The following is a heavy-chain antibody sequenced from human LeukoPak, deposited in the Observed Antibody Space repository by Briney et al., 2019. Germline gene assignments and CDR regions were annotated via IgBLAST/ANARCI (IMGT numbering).Heavy chain of an antibody. J-gene: IGHJ2*01. CDR2: IYYSGST. V-gene: IGHV4-59*12. CDR1: GGSISSYY. CDR3: ARDREGLTGDYWYFDL. Sequence: PSETLSLTCTVSGGSISSYYWSWIRQLPGKGLEWIGYIYYSGSTNYNPSLKSRVTISVDTSKNQFSLKLSSVTAADTAVYYCARDREGLTGDYWYFDLWGRGTLVTVSS. D-gene: IGHD7-27*01.